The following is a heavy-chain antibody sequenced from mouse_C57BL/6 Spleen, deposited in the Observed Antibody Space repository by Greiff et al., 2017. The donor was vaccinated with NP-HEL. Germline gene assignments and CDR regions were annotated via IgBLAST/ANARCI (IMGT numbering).Heavy chain of an antibody. CDR2: IWSDGST. V-gene: IGHV2-6-1*01. Sequence: VKLKESGPGLVAPSQSLSITCTVSGFSLTSYGVHWVRQPPGKGLEWLVVIWSDGSTTYNSALKSRLSISKDNSKSQDFLKMNSLQTDETAMYYCARHEDWDEGYAMDYWGQGTSVTVSS. J-gene: IGHJ4*01. CDR3: ARHEDWDEGYAMDY. D-gene: IGHD4-1*01. CDR1: GFSLTSYG.